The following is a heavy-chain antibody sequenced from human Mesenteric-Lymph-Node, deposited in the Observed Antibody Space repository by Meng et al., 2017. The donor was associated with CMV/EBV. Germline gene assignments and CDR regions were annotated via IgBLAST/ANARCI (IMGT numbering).Heavy chain of an antibody. CDR3: ARGRGSGYAKRESFFY. D-gene: IGHD5-12*01. V-gene: IGHV4-34*01. CDR1: GGSFSGYY. CDR2: INHSGST. Sequence: YGGSFSGYYWSWLRQPPGKGLEWIGEINHSGSTNYNPSLKSRVTISVDTSKNQFSLKLSSVTAADTAVYYCARGRGSGYAKRESFFYWGQGTLVTVSS. J-gene: IGHJ4*02.